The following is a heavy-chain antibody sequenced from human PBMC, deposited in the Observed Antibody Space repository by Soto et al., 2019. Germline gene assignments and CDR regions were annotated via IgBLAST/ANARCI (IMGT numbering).Heavy chain of an antibody. CDR1: EFAFNYYS. V-gene: IGHV3-48*02. Sequence: GGSLRLSCAASEFAFNYYSMNWVRQAPGKGLEWVSYISSSSSTRNYADSVKGRFTISRDNAKNSLYLQMNSLRDEDTAVYYCARVRREYYYYYYGMDVWGQGTTVTVSS. CDR2: ISSSSSTR. J-gene: IGHJ6*02. CDR3: ARVRREYYYYYYGMDV.